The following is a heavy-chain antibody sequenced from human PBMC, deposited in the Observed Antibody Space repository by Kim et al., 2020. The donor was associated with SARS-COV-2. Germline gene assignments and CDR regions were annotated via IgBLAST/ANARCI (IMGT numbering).Heavy chain of an antibody. D-gene: IGHD5-12*01. CDR3: ARVRDGYYFDY. Sequence: SETLSLTCTVSGGSISSYYWSWIRQPPGKGLEWIGYIYYSGSTNYNPSLKSRVTISVDTSKNQFSLKLSSVTAADTAVYYCARVRDGYYFDYWGQGTLVTVSS. CDR2: IYYSGST. J-gene: IGHJ4*02. CDR1: GGSISSYY. V-gene: IGHV4-59*13.